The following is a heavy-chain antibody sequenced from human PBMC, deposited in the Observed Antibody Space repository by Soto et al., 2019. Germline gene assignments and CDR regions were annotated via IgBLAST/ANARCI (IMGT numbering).Heavy chain of an antibody. CDR2: ISRDGTTT. D-gene: IGHD1-26*01. V-gene: IGHV3-74*01. CDR3: VRGVGASSGAFDV. CDR1: GLPFSSFW. Sequence: DVQLVESGGGLIQPGGSLRLSCAASGLPFSSFWMHWVRQAPGKGLVWVARISRDGTTTTYADAVKGRFTISRDNAKNTQFLLMTNVTTDDTAVYYCVRGVGASSGAFDVWGHVTMFTVSS. J-gene: IGHJ3*01.